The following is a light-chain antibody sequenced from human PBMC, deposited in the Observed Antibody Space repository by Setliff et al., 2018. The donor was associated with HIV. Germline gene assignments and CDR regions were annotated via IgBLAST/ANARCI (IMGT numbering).Light chain of an antibody. Sequence: ALTQPPSASGSPGQSVTISCTGTSSDVGAYNYVSWYQQHPGKAPKLMIYEVNKRPSGVPDRFSGSKSGNTASLTVSGLQAEDEADYYCTSYAGSNNFVVFGGGTKVTV. CDR3: TSYAGSNNFVV. J-gene: IGLJ2*01. V-gene: IGLV2-8*01. CDR1: SSDVGAYNY. CDR2: EVN.